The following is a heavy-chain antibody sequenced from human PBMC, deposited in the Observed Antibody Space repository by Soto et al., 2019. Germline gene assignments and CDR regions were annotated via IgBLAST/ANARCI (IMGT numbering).Heavy chain of an antibody. D-gene: IGHD3-22*01. Sequence: ASVKVSCKASGGTFSSYAISWVRQAPGQGLEWMGGIIPIFGTANYAQKFRGRVTITADESTSTAYMELSSLRSEDTAVYYCARSRSDSSGYYPFYFDYWGQGTLVTVSS. CDR2: IIPIFGTA. J-gene: IGHJ4*02. CDR1: GGTFSSYA. CDR3: ARSRSDSSGYYPFYFDY. V-gene: IGHV1-69*13.